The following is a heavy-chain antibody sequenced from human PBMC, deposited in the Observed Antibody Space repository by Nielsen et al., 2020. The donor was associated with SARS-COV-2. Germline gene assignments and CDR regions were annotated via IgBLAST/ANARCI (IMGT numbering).Heavy chain of an antibody. V-gene: IGHV1-18*01. J-gene: IGHJ5*02. Sequence: ASVKVSCKASGYTFTSYGISWVRQAPGQGLEWMGWISAYNGNRNYVQKFRGRVTMTTDTSTSTAYMELSSLRSEDTAVYYCARAGWARVAAASYNWFDPWGQGTLVTVSS. CDR1: GYTFTSYG. CDR2: ISAYNGNR. D-gene: IGHD2-15*01. CDR3: ARAGWARVAAASYNWFDP.